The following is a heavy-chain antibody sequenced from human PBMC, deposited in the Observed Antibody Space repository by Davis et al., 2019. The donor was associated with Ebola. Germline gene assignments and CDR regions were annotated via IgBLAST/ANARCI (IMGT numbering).Heavy chain of an antibody. CDR1: GFTVSSNY. CDR3: ATGGTAMVRFYYYYGMDV. D-gene: IGHD5-18*01. J-gene: IGHJ6*02. CDR2: IYSGGST. Sequence: PGGSLRLSCAASGFTVSSNYMNWVRQAPGRGLEWVSVIYSGGSTYYADSVKGRFTISRDNSKNTLYLQMNSLRAEDTAVYYCATGGTAMVRFYYYYGMDVWGQGTTVTVSS. V-gene: IGHV3-53*01.